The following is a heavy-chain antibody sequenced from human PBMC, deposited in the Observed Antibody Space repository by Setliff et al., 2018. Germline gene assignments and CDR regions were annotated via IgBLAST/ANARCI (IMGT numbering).Heavy chain of an antibody. J-gene: IGHJ6*02. Sequence: ETLSLTCTVSGGSISSSRYYWGWIRQPPGKGLEWIGSINYSGSTYYNPSLKSRVTISVETSKNQFSLKPSSVTAADTAVYYCARAAGYSSSWYHYYYGMDVWGQGTTVTVSS. D-gene: IGHD6-13*01. V-gene: IGHV4-39*01. CDR2: INYSGST. CDR3: ARAAGYSSSWYHYYYGMDV. CDR1: GGSISSSRYY.